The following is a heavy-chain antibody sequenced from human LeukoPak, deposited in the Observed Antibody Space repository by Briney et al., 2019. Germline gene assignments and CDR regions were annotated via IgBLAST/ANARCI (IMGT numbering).Heavy chain of an antibody. D-gene: IGHD3-22*01. CDR3: ARAPLEPYYENSGTTFDY. J-gene: IGHJ4*02. CDR1: GYIFTSYD. Sequence: ASVNVSCQASGYIFTSYDFYWVRQATGQGLEGMGWMNPNTGNTDYAQKCQGRVTTTRDTSTSTAYMQLSSLRSQDTAVYYCARAPLEPYYENSGTTFDYWGQGALVTVSS. V-gene: IGHV1-8*01. CDR2: MNPNTGNT.